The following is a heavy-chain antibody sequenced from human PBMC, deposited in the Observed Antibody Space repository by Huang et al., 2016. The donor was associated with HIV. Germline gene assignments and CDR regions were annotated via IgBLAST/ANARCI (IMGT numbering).Heavy chain of an antibody. CDR2: IIPIFGTT. Sequence: QVQLVQSGAEVKKPGSSVKLSCQSSGGGSSSYAISWVRQARGQGLEWMGGIIPIFGTTEYAAGFQGRVTITADESTNTAYIELSSLEYDDTALYYCARSGPRWGLATIWTLVYWGQGTLVTVSS. J-gene: IGHJ4*02. CDR1: GGGSSSYA. D-gene: IGHD5-12*01. CDR3: ARSGPRWGLATIWTLVY. V-gene: IGHV1-69*13.